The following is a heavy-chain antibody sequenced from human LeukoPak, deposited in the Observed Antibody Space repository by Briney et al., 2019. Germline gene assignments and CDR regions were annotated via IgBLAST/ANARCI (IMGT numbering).Heavy chain of an antibody. CDR2: ISSSGSTI. D-gene: IGHD5-18*01. CDR1: GFTFSSYE. V-gene: IGHV3-48*03. CDR3: ARLNTAVALYNFDY. J-gene: IGHJ4*02. Sequence: GGSLRLACAASGFTFSSYEMNWVRQAPGKVLEWVSYISSSGSTIYYADSVKGRFTISRDNANNSLFLQMNSLRAEDTAVYYCARLNTAVALYNFDYWGQGTLVTVSS.